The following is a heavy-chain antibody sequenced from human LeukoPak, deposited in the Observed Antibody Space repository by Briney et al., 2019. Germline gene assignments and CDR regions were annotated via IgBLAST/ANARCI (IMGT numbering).Heavy chain of an antibody. J-gene: IGHJ4*02. V-gene: IGHV3-30*04. CDR3: ARNSDYYDYSPQSV. Sequence: GALRLSCAASGFTFSHYALHWGRQAPGKGLEWVALISHDGSDKYYADSVKGRFPISRDNSNNMLYLEMHSLTIEDTAVYYCARNSDYYDYSPQSVWGQGTLVTVSS. D-gene: IGHD3-22*01. CDR2: ISHDGSDK. CDR1: GFTFSHYA.